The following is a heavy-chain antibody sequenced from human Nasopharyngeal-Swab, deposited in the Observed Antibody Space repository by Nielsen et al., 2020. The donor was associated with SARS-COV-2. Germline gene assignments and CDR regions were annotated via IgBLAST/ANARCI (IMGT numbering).Heavy chain of an antibody. Sequence: SVKVSCKASGGTLSSYAISGVRQARGQGLEWMGGIIPIFGTANYAQKFQGRVTITADESTSTAYMELSSLRSEDTAVYYCARDLWRRAARDYYYYGMDVWGQGTTVTVSS. D-gene: IGHD3-3*01. CDR3: ARDLWRRAARDYYYYGMDV. V-gene: IGHV1-69*13. J-gene: IGHJ6*02. CDR2: IIPIFGTA. CDR1: GGTLSSYA.